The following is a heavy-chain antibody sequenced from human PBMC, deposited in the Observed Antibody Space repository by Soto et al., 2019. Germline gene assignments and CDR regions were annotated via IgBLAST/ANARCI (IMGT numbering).Heavy chain of an antibody. J-gene: IGHJ6*02. D-gene: IGHD2-2*02. CDR1: GYTFTSYG. CDR2: ISAYNGNA. Sequence: ASVKVSCKASGYTFTSYGISWVRQAPGQGLEWMGWISAYNGNANYAQKPQGRVTMTTDTSTSTAYMELRSLRSDDTAVYYCAREGYGLVEVVPAAISEYYYYGMDVWGQGTTVTVSS. V-gene: IGHV1-18*04. CDR3: AREGYGLVEVVPAAISEYYYYGMDV.